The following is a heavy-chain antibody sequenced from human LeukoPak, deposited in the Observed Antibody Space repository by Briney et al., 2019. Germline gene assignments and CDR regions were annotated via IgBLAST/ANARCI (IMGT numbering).Heavy chain of an antibody. CDR1: GYTFTGYY. CDR3: ARGYCSGGSCYSVENWFDP. J-gene: IGHJ5*02. Sequence: EASVKVPCKAAGYTFTGYYMFWVRQAPGQGLEWMGRINPNSGGTNYAQKFQGRVTMTRDTSISTAYMELSRLRSDDTAVYYCARGYCSGGSCYSVENWFDPWGQGTLVTVSS. V-gene: IGHV1-2*06. CDR2: INPNSGGT. D-gene: IGHD2-15*01.